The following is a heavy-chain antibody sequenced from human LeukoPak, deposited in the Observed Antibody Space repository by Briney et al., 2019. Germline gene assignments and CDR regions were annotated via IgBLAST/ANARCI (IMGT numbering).Heavy chain of an antibody. Sequence: GGSLRLSCVVSGFTFTNYVVHWVRQAPGKGLEWVTLVSSDGGIKYYADSVKGRFSVSRDISKNTLYLQMNSLRAEDTAVYYCVGIRTDYYFDYWGQGTLVTVSS. CDR3: VGIRTDYYFDY. D-gene: IGHD6-13*01. CDR2: VSSDGGIK. V-gene: IGHV3-30-3*01. CDR1: GFTFTNYV. J-gene: IGHJ4*02.